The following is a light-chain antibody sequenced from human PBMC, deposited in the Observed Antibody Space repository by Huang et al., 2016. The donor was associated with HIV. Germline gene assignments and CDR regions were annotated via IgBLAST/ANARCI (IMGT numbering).Light chain of an antibody. CDR1: QSLSGW. CDR2: KAC. J-gene: IGKJ2*01. V-gene: IGKV1-5*03. Sequence: DIQMTQSPSTLSASIGDRVTITCRASQSLSGWLAWYQQRPGNAPNLLISKACSLQSGVPPRFSGSGSGTDFILTISSLQPDDFATYYCQQLHNSPYTFGQGTKLEIK. CDR3: QQLHNSPYT.